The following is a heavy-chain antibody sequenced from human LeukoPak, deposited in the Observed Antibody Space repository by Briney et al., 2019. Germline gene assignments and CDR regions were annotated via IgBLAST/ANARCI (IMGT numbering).Heavy chain of an antibody. J-gene: IGHJ4*02. D-gene: IGHD6-13*01. CDR3: VKDRVSISSSGYFDY. CDR2: IGSNGGST. Sequence: QSGGSLRLSCSASGFTFSSYAMHWVRQAPGKGLEYVSAIGSNGGSTYYADSVKGRFTISRDNSKNTLYLQMSSLRAEDTAVYYCVKDRVSISSSGYFDYWGQGTLVTVSS. CDR1: GFTFSSYA. V-gene: IGHV3-64D*06.